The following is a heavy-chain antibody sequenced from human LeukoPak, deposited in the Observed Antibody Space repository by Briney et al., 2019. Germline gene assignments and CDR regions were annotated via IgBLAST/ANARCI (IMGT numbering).Heavy chain of an antibody. CDR3: ARESSYYDFWSGYSRQDYFDY. Sequence: PSETLSLACTVSGGSISSDYWSWIRQPPGQGLDWIGYIHYSGSTDYNPSLKSRVTISLDTSKNQFSLQLNSVTPEDTAVYYCARESSYYDFWSGYSRQDYFDYWGQGTLVTVSS. CDR1: GGSISSDY. D-gene: IGHD3-3*01. CDR2: IHYSGST. V-gene: IGHV4-59*12. J-gene: IGHJ4*02.